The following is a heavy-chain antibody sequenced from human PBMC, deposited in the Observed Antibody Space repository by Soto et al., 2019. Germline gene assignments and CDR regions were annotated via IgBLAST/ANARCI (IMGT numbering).Heavy chain of an antibody. CDR2: ISSSSSTI. D-gene: IGHD6-19*01. V-gene: IGHV3-48*02. Sequence: GGSLRLSCAASGFTFSSYSMNWVRQAPGKGLEWVSYISSSSSTIYYADSVKGRFTISRDNAKNSLYLQMNSLRDEDTAVYYCARDLEQWPNPYYFDYWGQGTLVTVS. CDR3: ARDLEQWPNPYYFDY. CDR1: GFTFSSYS. J-gene: IGHJ4*02.